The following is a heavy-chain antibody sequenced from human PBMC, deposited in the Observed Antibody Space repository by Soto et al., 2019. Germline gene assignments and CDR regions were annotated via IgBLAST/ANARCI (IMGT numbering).Heavy chain of an antibody. V-gene: IGHV3-23*01. Sequence: PGGSLRLSCAPSVFTFSSYAMSWVRQAPGKGLEWVSAISGSGDSTYYADSVKGRFIISRDNSNNTLYFQMNSLRAEDTAVYYCATLTKYDILTGFYPCWGQGTLVTVSS. D-gene: IGHD3-9*01. CDR1: VFTFSSYA. CDR2: ISGSGDST. CDR3: ATLTKYDILTGFYPC. J-gene: IGHJ4*02.